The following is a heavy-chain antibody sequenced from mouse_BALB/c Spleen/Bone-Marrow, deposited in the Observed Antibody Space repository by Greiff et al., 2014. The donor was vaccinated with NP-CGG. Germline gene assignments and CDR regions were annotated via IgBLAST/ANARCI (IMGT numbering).Heavy chain of an antibody. CDR1: GFTFSSFG. Sequence: DVKLQESGGGLVQPGGSRKLSCAASGFTFSSFGMHWVRQAPEKGLEWVAYISSGSSTIYYADTVKGRFTIPRDNPKNTLFLQMTSLRSEDTAMYYCARSYDGSSYYFDYWGQGTTLTVSS. V-gene: IGHV5-17*02. J-gene: IGHJ2*01. CDR3: ARSYDGSSYYFDY. D-gene: IGHD1-1*01. CDR2: ISSGSSTI.